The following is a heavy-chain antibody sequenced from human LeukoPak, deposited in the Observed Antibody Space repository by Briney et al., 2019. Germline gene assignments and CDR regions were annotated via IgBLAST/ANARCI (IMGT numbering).Heavy chain of an antibody. CDR3: ARDPSNSGYDYLYYFDY. Sequence: WASVKVSCKSSGYTFTGNYLYWVRQAPGQGLEWMGWINPDNGGTHYAQTLQGTVTMTRDMFISTPYMELRRLRSQNTPVYNCARDPSNSGYDYLYYFDYWGQGTLVTVSS. V-gene: IGHV1-2*02. J-gene: IGHJ4*02. CDR1: GYTFTGNY. D-gene: IGHD5-12*01. CDR2: INPDNGGT.